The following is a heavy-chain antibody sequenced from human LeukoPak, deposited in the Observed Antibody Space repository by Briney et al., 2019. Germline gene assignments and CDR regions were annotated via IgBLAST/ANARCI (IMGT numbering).Heavy chain of an antibody. D-gene: IGHD3-9*01. V-gene: IGHV3-21*06. Sequence: PGGSLRLSCAASGFNFSDFSDYSMNWVRQAPGKALEWVAFISSSGTFIYYADSVKGRFTVSRDNAKNSVYLQMDSLTVEDTALYYCAKDQSFERRPWVGAVDIWGQGTKVSVSS. CDR3: AKDQSFERRPWVGAVDI. CDR1: GFNFSDFSDYS. CDR2: ISSSGTFI. J-gene: IGHJ3*02.